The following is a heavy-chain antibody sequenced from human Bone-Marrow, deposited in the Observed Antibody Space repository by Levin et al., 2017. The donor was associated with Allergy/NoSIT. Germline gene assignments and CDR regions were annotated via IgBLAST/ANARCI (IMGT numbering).Heavy chain of an antibody. CDR1: GFTFSSYS. D-gene: IGHD3-16*01. Sequence: GESLKISCAASGFTFSSYSMNWVRQAPGKGLEWVSSISSSSSYIYYADSVKGRFTISRDNAKNSLYLQMNSLRAEDTAVYYCASRSRGRYFDLWGRGTLVTVSS. J-gene: IGHJ2*01. V-gene: IGHV3-21*01. CDR2: ISSSSSYI. CDR3: ASRSRGRYFDL.